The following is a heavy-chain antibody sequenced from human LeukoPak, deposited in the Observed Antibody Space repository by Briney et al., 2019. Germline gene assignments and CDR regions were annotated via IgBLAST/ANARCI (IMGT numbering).Heavy chain of an antibody. D-gene: IGHD3-22*01. CDR2: ISDRGSRT. Sequence: PGGSLRLSCAVSGITLSNYGMSWVRQAPGKGLEWVARISDRGSRTNYADSVKGRFTISTDHPKNTLYLQMNSLRAEDTAVYFCAKRGVVIRVILVGFHKEAYYFDSWGQGALVTVSS. CDR1: GITLSNYG. V-gene: IGHV3-23*01. CDR3: AKRGVVIRVILVGFHKEAYYFDS. J-gene: IGHJ4*02.